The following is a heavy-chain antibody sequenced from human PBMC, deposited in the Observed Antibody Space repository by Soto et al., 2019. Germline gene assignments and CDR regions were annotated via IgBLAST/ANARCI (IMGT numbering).Heavy chain of an antibody. CDR1: GFIVSTTY. CDR2: IYIGDHI. V-gene: IGHV3-53*01. J-gene: IGHJ6*02. CDR3: VRDLQGHFGMDA. Sequence: GGSLRLSCAASGFIVSTTYMFWVRQAPGKGLEWVSVIYIGDHIKYADSVKGRFTISRDNPRNTIFLHMNNLRVEDTAVYYCVRDLQGHFGMDAWGQRTTVTVSS.